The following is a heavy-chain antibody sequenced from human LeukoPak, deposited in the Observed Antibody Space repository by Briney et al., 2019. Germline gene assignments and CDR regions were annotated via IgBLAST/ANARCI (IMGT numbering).Heavy chain of an antibody. CDR3: ARRVAAAGTHTYFDY. Sequence: GESLKISCKDSGYSFTNYWIGWVRQMPGKGLEWMGIIYPGDSDTRYSPSFQGPVAISADKSISTAYLQWSSLEASDTAMYYCARRVAAAGTHTYFDYWGQGTLVTVSS. J-gene: IGHJ4*02. V-gene: IGHV5-51*01. CDR2: IYPGDSDT. CDR1: GYSFTNYW. D-gene: IGHD6-13*01.